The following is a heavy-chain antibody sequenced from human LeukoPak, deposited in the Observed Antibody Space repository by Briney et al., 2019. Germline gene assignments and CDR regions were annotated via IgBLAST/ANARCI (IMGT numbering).Heavy chain of an antibody. J-gene: IGHJ6*03. D-gene: IGHD6-13*01. Sequence: SETLSLTCTVSGGSVSSYYWSWIRQPPGKGLEWIGYIYYSGSTNYNPSLKSRVTISVDTSKNQFSLKLSSVTAADTAVYYCARDRSLRAAAAYYYYYYMDVWGKGTTVTVSS. CDR3: ARDRSLRAAAAYYYYYYMDV. CDR1: GGSVSSYY. CDR2: IYYSGST. V-gene: IGHV4-59*02.